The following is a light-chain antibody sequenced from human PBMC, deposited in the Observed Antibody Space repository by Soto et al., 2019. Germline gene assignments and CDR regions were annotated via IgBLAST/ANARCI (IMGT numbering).Light chain of an antibody. CDR1: QSVSSN. CDR3: QEYSDWWT. Sequence: EIVMTQSPATLSVSPGERATLSCRASQSVSSNLAWYQQKPGQAPRLLIYGASTRATGIPARFSGSGSRTDFPLTIRSLQSDDLGVYYCQEYSDWWTFGQGTKVEIK. CDR2: GAS. V-gene: IGKV3-15*01. J-gene: IGKJ1*01.